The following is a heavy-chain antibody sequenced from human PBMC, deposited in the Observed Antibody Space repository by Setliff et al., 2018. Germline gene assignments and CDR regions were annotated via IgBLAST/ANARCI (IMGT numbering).Heavy chain of an antibody. V-gene: IGHV4-38-2*02. CDR3: ARDASASDGRNAFDI. J-gene: IGHJ3*02. CDR2: IYFGGNT. D-gene: IGHD1-26*01. Sequence: PSETLSLTCAVSGFSISSGYYWGWIRQPPGKGLEWIGNIYFGGNTYFNPSFKSRVTMSIDTSNSQFSLKLSSVTAADTAIYYCARDASASDGRNAFDIWGQGTMVTVSS. CDR1: GFSISSGYY.